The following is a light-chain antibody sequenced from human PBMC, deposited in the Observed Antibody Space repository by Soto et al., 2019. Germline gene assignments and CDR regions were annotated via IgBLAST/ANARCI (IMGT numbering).Light chain of an antibody. CDR3: SSFTTYTIRV. V-gene: IGLV2-14*01. CDR1: NSDVGAYNF. Sequence: QSVLTQPASVSGSPGQSIAISCTGTNSDVGAYNFVSWYQQYPGKAPKLIIHEVSNRPSGISDRFSGSKSGNTASLTISGLQADYEADYYCSSFTTYTIRVVGPGTNVTV. J-gene: IGLJ1*01. CDR2: EVS.